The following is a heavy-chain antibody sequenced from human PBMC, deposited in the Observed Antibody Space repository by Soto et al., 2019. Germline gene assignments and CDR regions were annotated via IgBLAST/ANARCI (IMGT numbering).Heavy chain of an antibody. CDR1: GGTFSSYA. CDR3: ARDLVDTAMVNYYYGMDV. V-gene: IGHV1-69*06. D-gene: IGHD5-18*01. CDR2: IIPIFGTA. Sequence: QVQLVQSGAEVKKPGSSVKVSCKASGGTFSSYAISWVRQAPGQGLEWMGGIIPIFGTANYAQKFQGRVTITADKFTSTAYMELSSLRSEDTAVYYCARDLVDTAMVNYYYGMDVWGQGTTVTVSS. J-gene: IGHJ6*02.